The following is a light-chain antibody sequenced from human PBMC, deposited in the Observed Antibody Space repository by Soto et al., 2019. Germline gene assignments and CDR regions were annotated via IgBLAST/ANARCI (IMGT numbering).Light chain of an antibody. V-gene: IGKV1-5*03. J-gene: IGKJ1*01. Sequence: DIQMTQSPSTLSASVGDRVTITCRASQSISSWLAWYQQKPGKAPKLLIYKAPSLESGVPSRFSGSGSGTAFTLTISSLQPDDFATYYCQQYNSFPTFGQGTKVEIK. CDR2: KAP. CDR3: QQYNSFPT. CDR1: QSISSW.